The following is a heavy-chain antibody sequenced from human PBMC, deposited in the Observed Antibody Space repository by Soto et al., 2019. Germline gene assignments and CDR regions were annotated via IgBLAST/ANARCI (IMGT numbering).Heavy chain of an antibody. CDR1: GGSISSGGYY. CDR3: ARVGFGYSYGYPSEGMHV. D-gene: IGHD5-18*01. Sequence: SETLSLTCTVSGGSISSGGYYWSWIRQHPGKGLEWIGYIYYSGSTYYNPSLKSRVTISVDTSKNQFSLKLSSVTAADTAVYYCARVGFGYSYGYPSEGMHVCGQGTRVTV. J-gene: IGHJ6*02. CDR2: IYYSGST. V-gene: IGHV4-31*03.